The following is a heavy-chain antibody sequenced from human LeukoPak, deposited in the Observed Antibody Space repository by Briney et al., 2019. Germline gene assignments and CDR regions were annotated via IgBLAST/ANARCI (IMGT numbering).Heavy chain of an antibody. CDR2: ISAYNGNT. D-gene: IGHD3-10*01. Sequence: GASVKVSCKASGYTFTSYGISWVRQAPGQGLEWMGWISAYNGNTNYAQKLQGRVTMTTDTSTSTAYMELRSLRSDDTAVYYCARHPLLWFGEPQGQQHFDYWGQGTLVTVSS. V-gene: IGHV1-18*01. CDR1: GYTFTSYG. CDR3: ARHPLLWFGEPQGQQHFDY. J-gene: IGHJ4*02.